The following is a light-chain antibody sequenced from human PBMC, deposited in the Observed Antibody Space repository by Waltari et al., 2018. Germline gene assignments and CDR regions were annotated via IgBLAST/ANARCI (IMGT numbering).Light chain of an antibody. J-gene: IGKJ1*01. Sequence: DVVMTQSPLSLPVTLGQPASISCRSSQSLVSSDGNTYLIWFQQRPGQSPRRLIYKVSNWDSGAPDRFSGSGSGTDFTLKISRVEAEDVGVYYCMQGTHWPWTFGQGTKVEIK. CDR3: MQGTHWPWT. CDR1: QSLVSSDGNTY. V-gene: IGKV2D-30*01. CDR2: KVS.